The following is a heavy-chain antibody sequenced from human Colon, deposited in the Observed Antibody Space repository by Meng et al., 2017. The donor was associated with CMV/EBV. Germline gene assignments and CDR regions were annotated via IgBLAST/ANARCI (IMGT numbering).Heavy chain of an antibody. V-gene: IGHV3-13*01. CDR1: GFTFSSYD. Sequence: GESLKISCAASGFTFSSYDMHWVRQATGKGLEWVSAIGTAGDTYYPGSVKGRFTISRENAKNSLYLQMNSLRAGDTAVYYCASGYWYENYFDHWGQGTLVTVSS. CDR2: IGTAGDT. J-gene: IGHJ4*02. CDR3: ASGYWYENYFDH. D-gene: IGHD2-8*02.